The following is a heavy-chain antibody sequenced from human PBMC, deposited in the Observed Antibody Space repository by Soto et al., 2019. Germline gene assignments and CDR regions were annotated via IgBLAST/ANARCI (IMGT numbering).Heavy chain of an antibody. Sequence: QVQLQESGPGLVKPSQTLSLTCTVSGGSISSGGYYWSWIRQHPGKGLEWIGYIYYSGSTYYNPSLKSRVTISVDTSKNQFSLKLSSVTAADTAVYYCARGTADMTTVTRGEHDYWGQGTLVTVSS. CDR2: IYYSGST. CDR3: ARGTADMTTVTRGEHDY. D-gene: IGHD4-17*01. J-gene: IGHJ4*02. CDR1: GGSISSGGYY. V-gene: IGHV4-31*03.